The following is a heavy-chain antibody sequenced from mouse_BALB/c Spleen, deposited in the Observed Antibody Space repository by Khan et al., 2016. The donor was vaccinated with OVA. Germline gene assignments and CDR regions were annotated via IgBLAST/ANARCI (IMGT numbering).Heavy chain of an antibody. V-gene: IGHV9-2-1*01. J-gene: IGHJ3*01. CDR3: GLSDGYDGRFAY. Sequence: QIQLVQSGPELKKPGETVKISCKASGYTFTDYSMHWVKQAPGQGLQWMGWINTETGEPTYADDFKGRFAFSLATSASTAYLQINNLKTEDTATYYCGLSDGYDGRFAYWGQGTLVTVSA. D-gene: IGHD2-2*01. CDR1: GYTFTDYS. CDR2: INTETGEP.